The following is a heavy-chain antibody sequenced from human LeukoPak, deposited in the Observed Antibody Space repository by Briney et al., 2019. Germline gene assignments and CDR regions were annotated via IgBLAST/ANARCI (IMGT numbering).Heavy chain of an antibody. CDR3: ARNLGHTGYDLYDY. CDR2: SSGSGGST. J-gene: IGHJ4*02. D-gene: IGHD5-12*01. Sequence: VGSLRLSCAASVFTFSNYAMSWVRQAPGRGVEWVSASSGSGGSTYYANSLKGRFTITRDNAKNSHYLEMKSLRVEDTAVYYCARNLGHTGYDLYDYWGQGTLVTVSS. V-gene: IGHV3-23*01. CDR1: VFTFSNYA.